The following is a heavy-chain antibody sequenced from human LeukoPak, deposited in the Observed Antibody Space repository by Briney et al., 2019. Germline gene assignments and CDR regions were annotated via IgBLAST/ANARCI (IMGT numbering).Heavy chain of an antibody. CDR2: IRSKANSYAT. D-gene: IGHD3-22*01. CDR1: GFTFSGSA. V-gene: IGHV3-73*01. J-gene: IGHJ4*02. CDR3: TSHDSSGYLVDY. Sequence: GGSLRLSCAASGFTFSGSAMHWVRQASGKGLEWVGRIRSKANSYATAYAASVKSRFTISRDDSKNTAYLQMNSLKTEDTAVYYCTSHDSSGYLVDYWGQGTLVTVSS.